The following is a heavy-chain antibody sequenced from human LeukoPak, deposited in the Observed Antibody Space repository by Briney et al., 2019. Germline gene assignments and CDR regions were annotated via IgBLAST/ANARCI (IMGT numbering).Heavy chain of an antibody. CDR2: IYYSRST. CDR3: ARHYLGGNYPDYFNH. D-gene: IGHD1-26*01. CDR1: GGSISSGGYY. V-gene: IGHV4-31*03. J-gene: IGHJ4*02. Sequence: SETLSLTCTVSGGSISSGGYYWSWIRQHPGKGLEWIGYIYYSRSTYYNPSLKSRVTISVDTSKNQFSLKLSSVTAADTALYSCARHYLGGNYPDYFNHWGQGTLVTVSS.